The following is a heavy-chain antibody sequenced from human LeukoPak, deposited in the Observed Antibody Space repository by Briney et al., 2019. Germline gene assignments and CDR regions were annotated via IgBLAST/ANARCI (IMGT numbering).Heavy chain of an antibody. CDR2: MNPNSGNT. V-gene: IGHV1-8*03. D-gene: IGHD3-22*01. CDR1: GYTFTSYD. J-gene: IGHJ4*02. CDR3: ARDPLDSSGYFVPFDY. Sequence: ASVKVSCKASGYTFTSYDINWVRQATGQGLEWMGWMNPNSGNTGYAQKFQGRVTITRNTSISTAYMELSSLRSEDTAVYYCARDPLDSSGYFVPFDYWGQGTLVTVSS.